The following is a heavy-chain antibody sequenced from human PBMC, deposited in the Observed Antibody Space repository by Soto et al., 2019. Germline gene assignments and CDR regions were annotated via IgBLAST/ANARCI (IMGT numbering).Heavy chain of an antibody. CDR3: ARTGDSSGYYSSYYFDS. D-gene: IGHD3-22*01. CDR2: IYHRGST. Sequence: SETLSLTCTVSGGSISTDGYYWTWIRQHPGKGLEWIGYIYHRGSTYYDPSLKSRVAISVDTSMNQFSLKLSSVTAADTAVYYCARTGDSSGYYSSYYFDSWGQGTLVTVSS. V-gene: IGHV4-31*03. J-gene: IGHJ4*02. CDR1: GGSISTDGYY.